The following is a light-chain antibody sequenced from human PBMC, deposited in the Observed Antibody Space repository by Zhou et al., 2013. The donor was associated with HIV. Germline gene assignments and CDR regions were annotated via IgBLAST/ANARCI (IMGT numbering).Light chain of an antibody. CDR2: AAS. Sequence: DIQMTQSPSSLSASVGDRVTISCRASQSIDSYVNWYQQKPGRAPKLLIYAASSLQSGVPSRFSGSGSGTDFTLTISCLQSEDFATYYCQHYYSYPFTFGPGTKVDIK. V-gene: IGKV1-39*01. J-gene: IGKJ3*01. CDR3: QHYYSYPFT. CDR1: QSIDSY.